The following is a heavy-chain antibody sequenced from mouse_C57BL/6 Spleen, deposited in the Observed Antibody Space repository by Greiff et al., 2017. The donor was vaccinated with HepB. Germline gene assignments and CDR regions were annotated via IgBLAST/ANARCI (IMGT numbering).Heavy chain of an antibody. CDR1: GFTFSDYY. J-gene: IGHJ4*01. V-gene: IGHV5-16*01. Sequence: EVQLMESAGGLVQPGRSLKLSCPASGFTFSDYYLSWVRQVPEKGLEWVANINYDGSSTYYLDSLKSRFIISRDNAKNILYLQMSSLKSEDTATYYCARDLYDYAMDYWGQGTSVTVSS. CDR2: INYDGSST. D-gene: IGHD2-10*02. CDR3: ARDLYDYAMDY.